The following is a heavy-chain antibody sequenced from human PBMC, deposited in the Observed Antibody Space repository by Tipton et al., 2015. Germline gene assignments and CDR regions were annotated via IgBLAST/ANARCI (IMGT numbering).Heavy chain of an antibody. Sequence: TLSLTCTVSSGSISSGGYYWSWIRQPPGKGLEWIGSVYYSGSTFYSPSLKSRVTISVDTSKNQFSLKLRSVTAADTAVYFCARHELYYYDNGGWDNWFDPWGQGTLVTVSS. D-gene: IGHD3-22*01. CDR1: SGSISSGGYY. CDR2: VYYSGST. CDR3: ARHELYYYDNGGWDNWFDP. V-gene: IGHV4-39*01. J-gene: IGHJ5*02.